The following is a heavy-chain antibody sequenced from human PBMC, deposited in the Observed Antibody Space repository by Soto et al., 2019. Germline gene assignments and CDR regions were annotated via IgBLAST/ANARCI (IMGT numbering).Heavy chain of an antibody. D-gene: IGHD2-21*01. CDR2: ISYDGSNK. J-gene: IGHJ6*02. Sequence: QTGGSLRLSCSASGFTFSSYGMHWVRQAPGKELEWVAVISYDGSNKYYAASVKGRFTISRDNSKNTLYLQMNSLRAEDTAVYYCAKDTHIVVVNAHGMDVWGQGTTVTVSS. CDR1: GFTFSSYG. CDR3: AKDTHIVVVNAHGMDV. V-gene: IGHV3-30*18.